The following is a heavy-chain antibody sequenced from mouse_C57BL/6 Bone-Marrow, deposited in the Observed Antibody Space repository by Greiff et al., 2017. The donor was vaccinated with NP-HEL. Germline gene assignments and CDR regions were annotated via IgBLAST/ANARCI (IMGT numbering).Heavy chain of an antibody. V-gene: IGHV5-17*01. D-gene: IGHD1-1*01. Sequence: EVKLVESGGGLVKPGGSLKLSCAASGFTFSDYGMHWVRQAPEKGLEWVAYISSGSSTIYYADTVKGRFPISRDNAKNTLFLQMTSLRSEDTAMYYCAHYGSSDWYFDVWGTGTTVTVSS. CDR1: GFTFSDYG. CDR3: AHYGSSDWYFDV. J-gene: IGHJ1*03. CDR2: ISSGSSTI.